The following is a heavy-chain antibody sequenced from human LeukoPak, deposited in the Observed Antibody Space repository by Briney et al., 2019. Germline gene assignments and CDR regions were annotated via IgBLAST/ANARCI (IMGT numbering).Heavy chain of an antibody. J-gene: IGHJ5*02. D-gene: IGHD3-22*01. CDR3: ARPYYYDSRIDP. V-gene: IGHV4-30-4*01. CDR1: GGSISRGDYY. CDR2: MYYSGST. Sequence: SETLSLTCTVSGGSISRGDYYWRWIRQPPGKGVEWIAYMYYSGSTYYNPSLKSRVTMSADTSKNQLSLKLSSVTAADTAVYYCARPYYYDSRIDPWGQGILVTVSS.